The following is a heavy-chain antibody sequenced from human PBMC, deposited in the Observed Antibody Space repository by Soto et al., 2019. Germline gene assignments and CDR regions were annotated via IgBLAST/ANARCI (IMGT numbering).Heavy chain of an antibody. CDR2: MNPNSGNT. CDR1: GYTFTSYD. CDR3: ARSTNDYGDRH. Sequence: QVQLVQSGAEVKKPGASVKVSCKASGYTFTSYDINWVRQATGQGLEWMGWMNPNSGNTGYAQKFQGRVTMTRNTSISTAYREQSSRSSEDTAVYYCARSTNDYGDRHWGQGTLVTVSS. D-gene: IGHD4-17*01. V-gene: IGHV1-8*01. J-gene: IGHJ4*02.